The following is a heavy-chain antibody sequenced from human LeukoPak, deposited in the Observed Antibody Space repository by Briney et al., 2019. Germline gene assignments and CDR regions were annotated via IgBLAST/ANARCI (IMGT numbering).Heavy chain of an antibody. CDR1: GYTFTSYY. V-gene: IGHV1-46*01. CDR3: AREENCGGDCYRSPPFDY. CDR2: INPSGGST. D-gene: IGHD2-21*02. Sequence: ASVTVSCKASGYTFTSYYMHWVRQAPGQGLEGMGIINPSGGSTSYAQKFQGRLTMTRDTSTSTVYMELSSLRSEDTAVYYCAREENCGGDCYRSPPFDYWGQGTLVTVSS. J-gene: IGHJ4*02.